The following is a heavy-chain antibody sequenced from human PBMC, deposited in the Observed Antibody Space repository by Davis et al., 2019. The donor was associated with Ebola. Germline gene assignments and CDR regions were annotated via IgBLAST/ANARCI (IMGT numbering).Heavy chain of an antibody. J-gene: IGHJ4*02. CDR3: AKDRSYYDSSGYCDY. CDR2: ISGSGGST. CDR1: GFTFSSYA. V-gene: IGHV3-23*01. Sequence: PGGSLRLSCAASGFTFSSYAMSWVRQAPGKGLEWVSAISGSGGSTYYADSVKGRFTISRDNSKNTLYLQMNSLRAEDTAVYYCAKDRSYYDSSGYCDYWGQGTLVTVSS. D-gene: IGHD3-22*01.